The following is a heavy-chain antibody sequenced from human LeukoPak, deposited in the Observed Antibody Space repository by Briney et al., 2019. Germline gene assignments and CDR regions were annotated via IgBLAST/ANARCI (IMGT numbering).Heavy chain of an antibody. Sequence: SETLSLTCTVSGGSISSSLYHWGWIRQSPGKNLEWLGSIYYTGTTHYNPSLKSRVTISVDTSKNQFSLNLSSVTAADTAVYYCARGFLVGGVAAIFWFDPWGQGTLVTVSS. D-gene: IGHD5-12*01. CDR1: GGSISSSLYH. V-gene: IGHV4-39*07. CDR3: ARGFLVGGVAAIFWFDP. J-gene: IGHJ5*02. CDR2: IYYTGTT.